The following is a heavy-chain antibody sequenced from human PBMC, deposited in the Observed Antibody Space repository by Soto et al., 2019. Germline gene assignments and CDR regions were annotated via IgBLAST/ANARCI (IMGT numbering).Heavy chain of an antibody. CDR2: MNPNSGNT. J-gene: IGHJ6*02. D-gene: IGHD5-18*01. V-gene: IGHV1-8*01. Sequence: ASVKVSCKASGYTFTSYDINWVRQATGQGLEWMGWMNPNSGNTGYAQKFQGRVTMTRNTSISTAYMELSSLRSEDTAVYYCARAGSYGFFPFYYYGMDVWGQGTTVTVSS. CDR1: GYTFTSYD. CDR3: ARAGSYGFFPFYYYGMDV.